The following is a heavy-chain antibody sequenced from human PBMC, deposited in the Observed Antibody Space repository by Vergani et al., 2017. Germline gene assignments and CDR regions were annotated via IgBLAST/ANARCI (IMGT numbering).Heavy chain of an antibody. V-gene: IGHV3-33*01. D-gene: IGHD3-3*01. J-gene: IGHJ6*02. Sequence: QVQLVQSGGGVVQPGRSLRLSCAASGFTFSSYGMHWVRQAPGKGLEWVAVIWYDGSDKYYAASVKGRFTISRDNSKNTLYLQMNSLRAEDTAVYYCARETITIFGVVGGGGMDVWGQGTTVTVSS. CDR1: GFTFSSYG. CDR3: ARETITIFGVVGGGGMDV. CDR2: IWYDGSDK.